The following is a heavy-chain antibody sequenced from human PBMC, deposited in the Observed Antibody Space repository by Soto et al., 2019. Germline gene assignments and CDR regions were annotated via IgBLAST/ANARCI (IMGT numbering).Heavy chain of an antibody. CDR1: GFSLSTSGVG. J-gene: IGHJ5*02. Sequence: XGPTLVIATQTLTLTCTFSGFSLSTSGVGVGWIRQPPGKALEWLALIYWDDDKRYSPSLKSRLTITKDTSKNQVVLTMTNMDHVDTATYYCAHQLRPRWYLGWFDPWGKGTLVTVSS. CDR3: AHQLRPRWYLGWFDP. D-gene: IGHD6-13*01. V-gene: IGHV2-5*02. CDR2: IYWDDDK.